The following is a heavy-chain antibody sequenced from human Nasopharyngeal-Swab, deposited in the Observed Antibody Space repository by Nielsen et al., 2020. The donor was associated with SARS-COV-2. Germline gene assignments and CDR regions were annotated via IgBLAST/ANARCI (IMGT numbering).Heavy chain of an antibody. V-gene: IGHV4-39*01. CDR2: IYYSGRT. Sequence: ETLSLTCTVSGGSISSRSYYWGWIRPPPGKGLEWIGSIYYSGRTYYNPSLKSRVTISVDTSKNQFSLNLRSVTAADTAVYYCARHLWSEFTIFGVISPRFSFDYWGQGTLVTVSS. J-gene: IGHJ4*02. CDR1: GGSISSRSYY. CDR3: ARHLWSEFTIFGVISPRFSFDY. D-gene: IGHD3-3*01.